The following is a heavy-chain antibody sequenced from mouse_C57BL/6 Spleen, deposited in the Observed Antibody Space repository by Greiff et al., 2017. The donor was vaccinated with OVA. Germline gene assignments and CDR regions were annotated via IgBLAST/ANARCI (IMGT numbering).Heavy chain of an antibody. V-gene: IGHV1-72*01. D-gene: IGHD4-1*01. CDR1: GYTFTSYW. CDR3: ARLANWDDPWFAY. J-gene: IGHJ3*01. Sequence: QVQLKQPGAELVKPGASVKLSCKASGYTFTSYWMHWVKQRPGRGLEWIGRIDPNSGGTKYNEKFKSKATLTVDKPSSTAYMQLSSLTSEDSAVYYCARLANWDDPWFAYWGQGTLVTVSA. CDR2: IDPNSGGT.